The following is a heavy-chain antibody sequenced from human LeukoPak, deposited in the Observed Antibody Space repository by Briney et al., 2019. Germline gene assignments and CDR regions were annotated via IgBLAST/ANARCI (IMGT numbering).Heavy chain of an antibody. J-gene: IGHJ4*02. D-gene: IGHD3-3*01. CDR3: ARDRDGVLRFLEWTPPGDY. V-gene: IGHV1-46*01. CDR2: INPSGGST. CDR1: GYTFTSYY. Sequence: GASVKVSCKASGYTFTSYYMHWVRQAPGQGLEWMGIINPSGGSTSYAHKFQGRVTMTRDTSTSTVYMELSSLRSEDTAVYYCARDRDGVLRFLEWTPPGDYWGQGTLVTVSS.